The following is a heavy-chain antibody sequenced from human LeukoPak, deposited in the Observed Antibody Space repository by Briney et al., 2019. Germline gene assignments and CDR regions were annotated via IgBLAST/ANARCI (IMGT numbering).Heavy chain of an antibody. D-gene: IGHD2-2*01. J-gene: IGHJ4*02. CDR1: GGAFSNYF. V-gene: IGHV4-34*01. CDR3: ARGQYCSTTTCYSARRYFDF. CDR2: INDSGST. Sequence: SETLSLTCAVSGGAFSNYFWTWIRQPPGKGLEWIAEINDSGSTNSNSSLRSRVAISLDTSKNQFSLRLTSVTAADTAVYYCARGQYCSTTTCYSARRYFDFWGQGTPVSVSS.